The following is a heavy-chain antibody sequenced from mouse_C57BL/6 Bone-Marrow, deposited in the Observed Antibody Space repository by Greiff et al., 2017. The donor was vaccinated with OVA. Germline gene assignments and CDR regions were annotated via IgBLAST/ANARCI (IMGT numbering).Heavy chain of an antibody. J-gene: IGHJ1*03. Sequence: QVQLQQPGAELVMPGASVKLSCKASGYTFTSYWMHWVKQRPGQGLEWIGEIDPSDSYTNYNQKFKGKSTLTVDKSSSTAYMQLSSLTSEDSAVYYCARGSHYSNLWYFDVWGTGTTVTVSS. CDR2: IDPSDSYT. CDR3: ARGSHYSNLWYFDV. D-gene: IGHD2-5*01. V-gene: IGHV1-69*01. CDR1: GYTFTSYW.